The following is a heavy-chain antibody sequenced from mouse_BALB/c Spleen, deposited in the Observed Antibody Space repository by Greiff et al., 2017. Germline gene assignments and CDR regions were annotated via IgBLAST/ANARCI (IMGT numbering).Heavy chain of an antibody. CDR1: GFTFSDYY. CDR2: ISDGGSYT. CDR3: ARELRGGYAMDY. D-gene: IGHD1-1*01. Sequence: EVKLMESGGGLVKPGGSLKLSCAASGFTFSDYYMYWVRQTPEKRLEWVATISDGGSYTYYPDSVKGRFTISRDNAKNNLYLQMSSLKSEDTAMYYCARELRGGYAMDYWGQGTSVTVSS. J-gene: IGHJ4*01. V-gene: IGHV5-4*02.